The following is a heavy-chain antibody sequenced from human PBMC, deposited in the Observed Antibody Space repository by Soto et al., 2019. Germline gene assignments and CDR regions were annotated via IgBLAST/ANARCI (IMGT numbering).Heavy chain of an antibody. CDR1: GYSFSTYG. Sequence: ASVKVSCKASGYSFSTYGFSWVRQAPGQGLEWMGWISGYNGDTNYAQKFQGRVTMTIDTSTTTAYLELRRLTYDDTAVYFCAKNGHPPYYYYGMDVWGQGTTVTVSS. CDR3: AKNGHPPYYYYGMDV. V-gene: IGHV1-18*01. J-gene: IGHJ6*02. CDR2: ISGYNGDT. D-gene: IGHD2-8*01.